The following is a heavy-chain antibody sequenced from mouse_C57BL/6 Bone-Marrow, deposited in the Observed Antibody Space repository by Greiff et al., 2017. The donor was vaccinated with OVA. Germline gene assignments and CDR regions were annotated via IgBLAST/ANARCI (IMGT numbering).Heavy chain of an antibody. J-gene: IGHJ2*01. CDR2: IDPSDSYT. Sequence: QVQLQQPGAELVKPGASVKLSCKASGYTFTSYWMQWVKQRPGQGLEWIGEIDPSDSYTNYNQKFEGKATLTVDTSSSTAYMQLSSLTSEDSAVYYCARWGAHWGQGTTLTVSS. CDR1: GYTFTSYW. CDR3: ARWGAH. V-gene: IGHV1-50*01.